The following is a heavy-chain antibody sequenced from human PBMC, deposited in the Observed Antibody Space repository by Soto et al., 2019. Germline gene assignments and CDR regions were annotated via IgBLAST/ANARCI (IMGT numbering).Heavy chain of an antibody. J-gene: IGHJ6*03. CDR3: AKDGDYGDYRPPNYYYYYYMDV. CDR1: GFTFSSYG. V-gene: IGHV3-30*18. Sequence: GGSLRLSCAASGFTFSSYGMHWVRQAPGKGLEWVAVISYDGSNKYYADSVKGRFTISRDNSKNTLYLQMNSLRAEDTAVYYCAKDGDYGDYRPPNYYYYYYMDVWGKGTTVTVSS. D-gene: IGHD4-17*01. CDR2: ISYDGSNK.